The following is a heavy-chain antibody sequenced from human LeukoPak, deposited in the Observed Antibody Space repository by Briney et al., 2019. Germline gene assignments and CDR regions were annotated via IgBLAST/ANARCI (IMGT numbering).Heavy chain of an antibody. J-gene: IGHJ2*01. Sequence: SVKVSCKASGGTFSSYATSWVRQAPGQGLEWMGGIIPIFGTANYAQKFQGRVTITADESTSTAYMELSSLRSEDTAVYYCACCSSTSCPTGDWYFDLWGRGTLVTVSS. CDR2: IIPIFGTA. CDR3: ACCSSTSCPTGDWYFDL. D-gene: IGHD2-2*01. V-gene: IGHV1-69*13. CDR1: GGTFSSYA.